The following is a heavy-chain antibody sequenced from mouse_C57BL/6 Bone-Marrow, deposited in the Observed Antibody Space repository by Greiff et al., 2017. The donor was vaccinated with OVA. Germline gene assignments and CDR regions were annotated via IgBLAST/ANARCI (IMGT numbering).Heavy chain of an antibody. Sequence: VQLQQSGAELARPGASVKLSCKASGYTFTSYGISWVKQSTGQGLEWIGEIYTRSGNTYYKEKFKGQATLTADKSSITAYMELGSLTSEDSAVYCCARLLIMDYCGQGTAVTVSS. V-gene: IGHV1-81*01. CDR2: IYTRSGNT. CDR3: ARLLIMDY. CDR1: GYTFTSYG. D-gene: IGHD2-1*01. J-gene: IGHJ4*01.